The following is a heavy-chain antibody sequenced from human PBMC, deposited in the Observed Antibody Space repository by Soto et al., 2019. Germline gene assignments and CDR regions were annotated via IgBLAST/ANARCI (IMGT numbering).Heavy chain of an antibody. Sequence: GGSLRLSCAASGFTFSSYGMHWVRQAPGKGLEWVAVIWYDGSNKYYADSVKGRFTISRDNSKNTLYLQMNSLRAADTAVYYCARARGGVQHWGQGTLVTVSS. J-gene: IGHJ1*01. V-gene: IGHV3-33*01. CDR1: GFTFSSYG. CDR2: IWYDGSNK. D-gene: IGHD3-10*01. CDR3: ARARGGVQH.